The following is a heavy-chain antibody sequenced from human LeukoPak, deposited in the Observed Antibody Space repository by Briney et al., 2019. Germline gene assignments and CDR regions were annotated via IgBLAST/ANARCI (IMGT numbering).Heavy chain of an antibody. D-gene: IGHD3-16*02. Sequence: GESLKISCAASGFTVSSNYMSWVRQAPGKGLEWVSVIYSGGSTYYADSVKGRFTISRDNSKNTLYLQMNSLRAEDTAVYYCARDIHDYVWGSYRYVPYYMDVWGKGTTVTVSS. CDR2: IYSGGST. CDR3: ARDIHDYVWGSYRYVPYYMDV. CDR1: GFTVSSNY. J-gene: IGHJ6*03. V-gene: IGHV3-66*02.